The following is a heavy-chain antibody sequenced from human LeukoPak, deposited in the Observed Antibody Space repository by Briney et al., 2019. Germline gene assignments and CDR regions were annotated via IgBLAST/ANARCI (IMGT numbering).Heavy chain of an antibody. J-gene: IGHJ4*02. D-gene: IGHD2-2*01. CDR3: ATAPRRYCSSASCSTHYFYY. Sequence: PGGSLRLSCAASGFTFSSYAMSWVRRAPGKGLEWVSAISGSGGSTYYADSVKGRFTISRDNSKNTLYLQMNSLRAEDTAVYYCATAPRRYCSSASCSTHYFYYWGQGTLVTVSS. V-gene: IGHV3-23*01. CDR2: ISGSGGST. CDR1: GFTFSSYA.